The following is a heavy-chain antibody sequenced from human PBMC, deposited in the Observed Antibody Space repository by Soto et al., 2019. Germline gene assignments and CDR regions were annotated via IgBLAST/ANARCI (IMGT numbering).Heavy chain of an antibody. V-gene: IGHV4-30-4*08. CDR2: VYGVGTS. CDR3: GRGVSSGWNPTRVDP. J-gene: IGHJ5*02. Sequence: QLQLQESGPGLVKPSETLSLTCSVSGDSIRSVGYYWTWIRQPPGTGLEWLGDVYGVGTSRYNASLRSRLDMSAAASRNAIPLTLTSVTATDTAVYFCGRGVSSGWNPTRVDPWGHG. CDR1: GDSIRSVGYY. D-gene: IGHD6-25*01.